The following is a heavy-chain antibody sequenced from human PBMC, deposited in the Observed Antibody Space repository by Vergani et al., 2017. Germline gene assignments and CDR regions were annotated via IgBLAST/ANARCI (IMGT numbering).Heavy chain of an antibody. D-gene: IGHD4-23*01. Sequence: QVQLVQSGAEVKKPGASVKVSCKASGYTFTGYYMHWVRQAPGQGLEWMGWINPNSGGTNYAQDFQGRVNMTRNTSISTAYMEQSRLRSDDTAVYYGARVTYGGNTAETTPIDYWGQGTLVTVSA. J-gene: IGHJ4*02. CDR3: ARVTYGGNTAETTPIDY. V-gene: IGHV1-2*02. CDR1: GYTFTGYY. CDR2: INPNSGGT.